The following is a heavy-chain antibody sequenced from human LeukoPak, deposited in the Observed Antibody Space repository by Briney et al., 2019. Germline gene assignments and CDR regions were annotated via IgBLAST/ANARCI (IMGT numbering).Heavy chain of an antibody. J-gene: IGHJ4*02. CDR1: GFTFSDYY. CDR3: AREERLRWTAY. V-gene: IGHV3-11*01. D-gene: IGHD4-23*01. CDR2: ISSDGTTI. Sequence: GGSLRLSCVASGFTFSDYYMSWILQAPGKGLEWLSYISSDGTTIQYADSVKGRFTISRDNAKNSLYLQMNSLRAEDTTVYYCAREERLRWTAYWGQGTLVTVSS.